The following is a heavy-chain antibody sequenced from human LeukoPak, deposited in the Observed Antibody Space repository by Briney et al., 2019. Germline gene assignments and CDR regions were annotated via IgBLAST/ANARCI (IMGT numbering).Heavy chain of an antibody. D-gene: IGHD2-15*01. CDR2: IRSKAYGGTT. J-gene: IGHJ4*02. Sequence: PGGSLRLSYTASGFTFGDYAMTWVRQAPGKGLEWVGFIRSKAYGGTTEYAASVKGRFTISRDDSNSIAYLQMNSLKIEDTAVYYCTRDTTPYYWGQGTLVTVSS. CDR3: TRDTTPYY. CDR1: GFTFGDYA. V-gene: IGHV3-49*04.